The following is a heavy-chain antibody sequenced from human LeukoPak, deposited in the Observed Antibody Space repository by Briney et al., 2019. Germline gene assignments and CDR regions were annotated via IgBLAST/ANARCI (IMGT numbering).Heavy chain of an antibody. J-gene: IGHJ4*02. CDR1: GFTFSDYY. CDR3: AKDMNTAMVGTFDY. CDR2: ISISGSTI. V-gene: IGHV3-11*01. Sequence: GGSLRLSCAASGFTFSDYYMSWIRQAPGKGLEWVSYISISGSTIYYAHSVKGRFTISRDNAKNSLYLQMNSLRAEDTALYYCAKDMNTAMVGTFDYWGQGTLVTVSS. D-gene: IGHD5-18*01.